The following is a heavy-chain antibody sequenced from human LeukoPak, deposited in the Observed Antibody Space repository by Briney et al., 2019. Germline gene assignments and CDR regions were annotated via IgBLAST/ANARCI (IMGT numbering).Heavy chain of an antibody. CDR1: GGSISSYY. CDR2: IYYSGST. CDR3: AREDPLVAARGLDY. V-gene: IGHV4-59*12. J-gene: IGHJ4*02. D-gene: IGHD2-15*01. Sequence: PSETLSLTCTVSGGSISSYYWSWIRQPPGKGLEWIGYIYYSGSTNYNPSLKSRVTISVDTSNNQFSLRLNSVSAADTAVYFCAREDPLVAARGLDYWGQGTLVTVSS.